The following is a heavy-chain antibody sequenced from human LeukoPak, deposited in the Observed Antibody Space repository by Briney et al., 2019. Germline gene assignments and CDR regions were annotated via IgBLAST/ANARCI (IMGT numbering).Heavy chain of an antibody. J-gene: IGHJ4*02. CDR3: ARSGVIDMVPFDH. CDR1: GDRVSSYSAA. D-gene: IGHD2-21*01. CDR2: TYYRSKWYN. V-gene: IGHV6-1*01. Sequence: SQTLSLTCAISGDRVSSYSAAWNWIRQSPSRGLEWLGRTYYRSKWYNDYAVSVKSRTTINPDTSKNQFSLQLNSVTPEDTAVYYCARSGVIDMVPFDHWGQGTLVTVSS.